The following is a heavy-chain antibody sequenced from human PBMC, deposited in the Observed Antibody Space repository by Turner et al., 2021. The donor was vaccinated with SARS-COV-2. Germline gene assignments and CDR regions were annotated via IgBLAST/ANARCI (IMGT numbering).Heavy chain of an antibody. CDR2: ISYDGRNK. J-gene: IGHJ4*02. CDR1: GFSFSNYA. D-gene: IGHD3-3*01. CDR3: ARERRGYYAEY. Sequence: QVQLVESGGGVVQPGGSLRHACAASGFSFSNYAMHWVRQAPGKGLEWVAIISYDGRNKYYADSVKGRFTISRDDSKSTLYLQMNSLRPEDTAIYYCARERRGYYAEYWGQGTLVTVSS. V-gene: IGHV3-30*04.